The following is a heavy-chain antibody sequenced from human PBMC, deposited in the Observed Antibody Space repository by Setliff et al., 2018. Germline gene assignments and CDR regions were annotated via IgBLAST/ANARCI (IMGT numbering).Heavy chain of an antibody. CDR1: GFTLTSYP. D-gene: IGHD3-22*01. J-gene: IGHJ4*02. V-gene: IGHV1-3*01. Sequence: ASVKVSCKASGFTLTSYPIHWVRQAPGQRLEWMGWINAGNGNTKYSQKFQGRVTITRDTSASTAYMELSSLTSEDTAVYYCARGPYDSSGYFNYWGQGTLVTVSS. CDR3: ARGPYDSSGYFNY. CDR2: INAGNGNT.